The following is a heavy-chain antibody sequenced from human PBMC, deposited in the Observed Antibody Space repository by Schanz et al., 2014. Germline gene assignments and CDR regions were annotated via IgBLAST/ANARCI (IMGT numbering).Heavy chain of an antibody. CDR3: ARGDSGSHYRLDD. V-gene: IGHV3-48*01. CDR1: GFGFSSYS. J-gene: IGHJ4*02. D-gene: IGHD1-26*01. CDR2: IIGSSRTI. Sequence: EVQLVESGGGLIQPGGSLRLSCAASGFGFSSYSMNWVRQAPGKGLEWVSYIIGSSRTIYYADSMKGRFTVSRDNAENALYLQMNSLRAEDAGLVFCARGDSGSHYRLDDWGQGTLVTVSS.